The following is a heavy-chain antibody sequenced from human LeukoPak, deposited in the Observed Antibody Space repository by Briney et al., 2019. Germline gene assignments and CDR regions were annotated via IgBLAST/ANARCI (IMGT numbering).Heavy chain of an antibody. J-gene: IGHJ5*02. Sequence: SETLSLTCTVSGGSISSYYWSWLRQPPGKGLEWIGYIYYSGSTNYNPSLKSRVTISVDTSKNQFSLKLSSVTAADTAVYYCARGFGISNWFDPWGQGTLVTVSS. V-gene: IGHV4-59*01. CDR1: GGSISSYY. D-gene: IGHD3-16*01. CDR2: IYYSGST. CDR3: ARGFGISNWFDP.